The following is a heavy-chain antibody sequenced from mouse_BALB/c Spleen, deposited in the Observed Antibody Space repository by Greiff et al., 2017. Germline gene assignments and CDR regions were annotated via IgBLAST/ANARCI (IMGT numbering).Heavy chain of an antibody. J-gene: IGHJ3*01. CDR1: GYTFTSYY. D-gene: IGHD2-1*01. V-gene: IGHV1S81*02. Sequence: VKLMESGAELVKPGASVKLSCKASGYTFTSYYMYWVKQRPGQGLEWIGEINPSNGGTNFNEKFKSKATLTVDKSSSTAYMQLSSLTSEDSAVYYCTRYGNYGLAYWGQGTLVTVSA. CDR2: INPSNGGT. CDR3: TRYGNYGLAY.